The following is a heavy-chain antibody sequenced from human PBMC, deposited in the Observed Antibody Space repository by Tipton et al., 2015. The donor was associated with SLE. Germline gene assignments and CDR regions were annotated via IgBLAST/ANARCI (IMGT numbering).Heavy chain of an antibody. CDR1: GFTFSSYA. V-gene: IGHV3-23*01. CDR2: IGTAGDT. J-gene: IGHJ3*02. CDR3: AREGLSYDILTGSAFDI. Sequence: GSLRLSCAASGFTFSSYAMSWVRQAPGKGLEWVSAIGTAGDTYYPGSVKGRFTISRDNSKNTLYLQMNSLRAEDTAVYYCAREGLSYDILTGSAFDIWGQGTMVTVSS. D-gene: IGHD3-9*01.